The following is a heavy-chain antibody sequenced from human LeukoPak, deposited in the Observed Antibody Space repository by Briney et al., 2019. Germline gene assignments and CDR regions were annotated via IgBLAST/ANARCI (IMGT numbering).Heavy chain of an antibody. Sequence: QSGGSLRLSCAASGFTFSSYAMSWVRQAPGKGLEWVSAISGSGGSTYYADSVKGRFTISRDNSKNTLYLQMNSLRAEDTAVYYCAKTGSSSSSREFDYWGQGTLVTVSS. CDR1: GFTFSSYA. J-gene: IGHJ4*02. CDR2: ISGSGGST. D-gene: IGHD6-6*01. CDR3: AKTGSSSSSREFDY. V-gene: IGHV3-23*01.